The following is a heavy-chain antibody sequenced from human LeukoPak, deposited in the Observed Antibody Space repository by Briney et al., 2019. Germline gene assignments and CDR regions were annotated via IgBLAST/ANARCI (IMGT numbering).Heavy chain of an antibody. CDR2: IKQDGSEK. D-gene: IGHD2-2*01. CDR1: TFTFSNYW. V-gene: IGHV3-7*01. CDR3: AKQHCSSTSCYPNYYYYYGMDV. J-gene: IGHJ6*02. Sequence: PGGSLRLSCAASTFTFSNYWMSWVRQAPGKGLEWVANIKQDGSEKYYADSVKGRFTISRDNSKNTLYLQMNSLRAEDTAVYYCAKQHCSSTSCYPNYYYYYGMDVWGQGTTVTVSS.